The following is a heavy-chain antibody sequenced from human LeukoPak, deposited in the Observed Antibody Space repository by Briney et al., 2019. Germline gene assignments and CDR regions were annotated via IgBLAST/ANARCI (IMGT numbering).Heavy chain of an antibody. CDR1: GGSTSSGGYS. D-gene: IGHD3-10*01. V-gene: IGHV4-30-2*01. CDR3: ARVGTDYYGSGSYYLDY. CDR2: IYHSGST. J-gene: IGHJ4*02. Sequence: SQTLSLTCAVSGGSTSSGGYSWSWIRQPPGTGLEWIGYIYHSGSTYYNPSLKSRVTISVDRSKNQFSLKLSSVTAADTAVYYCARVGTDYYGSGSYYLDYWGQGTLVTVSS.